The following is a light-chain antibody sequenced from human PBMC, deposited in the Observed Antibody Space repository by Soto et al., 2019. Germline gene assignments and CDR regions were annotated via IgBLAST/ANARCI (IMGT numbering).Light chain of an antibody. CDR2: EVS. CDR3: SSYTSSSTWV. V-gene: IGLV2-14*01. Sequence: QSALTQPASVSGSPGQSITISCTGTSSDVGGYNYVSWYQQHPGKAPKLMIYEVSNRPSGVSNRFSGSKSGNTASLTISGLQAEDEADYYCSSYTSSSTWVFGGGTNHRP. CDR1: SSDVGGYNY. J-gene: IGLJ3*02.